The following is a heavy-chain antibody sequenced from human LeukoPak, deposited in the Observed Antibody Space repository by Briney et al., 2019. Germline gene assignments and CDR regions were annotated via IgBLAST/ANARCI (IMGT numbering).Heavy chain of an antibody. J-gene: IGHJ4*02. D-gene: IGHD1-1*01. CDR1: GFTFSNYE. Sequence: GGSLRLSCAASGFTFSNYEMNWVRQAPGKGLEWVSYISGSGNLIHYADSVKGRFTVSRDNVKNSLYVQMDNLRADDTAIYYCVTGRTSFNTAHHVYWGQGTQLTVSS. CDR2: ISGSGNLI. V-gene: IGHV3-48*03. CDR3: VTGRTSFNTAHHVY.